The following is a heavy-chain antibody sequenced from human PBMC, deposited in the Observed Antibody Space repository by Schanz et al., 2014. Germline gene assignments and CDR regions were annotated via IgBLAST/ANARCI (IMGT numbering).Heavy chain of an antibody. CDR2: ISSSSSHT. CDR3: ARENLNWEAFDI. D-gene: IGHD7-27*01. CDR1: GFTFSDYY. V-gene: IGHV3-11*05. J-gene: IGHJ3*02. Sequence: VQLVESGGGLIQPGGSLRLSCAASGFTFSDYYMSWIRQAPGKGLEWVSYISSSSSHTNYADSVKGRFTISRDNAKNSLYLEMTSLRGEDTAVYYCARENLNWEAFDIWGQGTVVTVSS.